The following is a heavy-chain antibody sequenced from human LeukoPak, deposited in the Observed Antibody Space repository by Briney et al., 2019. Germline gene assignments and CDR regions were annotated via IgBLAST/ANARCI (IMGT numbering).Heavy chain of an antibody. Sequence: GGSLRLSCAASGFTVSSNYMSWVRQAPGKGLEWVSVIYSGGSTYYADSVKGRFTISRDNSKNTLYLQMNSLRAEDTAVYYCARGHDGDAFDIWGQGTMVTVSS. D-gene: IGHD1-1*01. V-gene: IGHV3-66*01. CDR1: GFTVSSNY. J-gene: IGHJ3*02. CDR3: ARGHDGDAFDI. CDR2: IYSGGST.